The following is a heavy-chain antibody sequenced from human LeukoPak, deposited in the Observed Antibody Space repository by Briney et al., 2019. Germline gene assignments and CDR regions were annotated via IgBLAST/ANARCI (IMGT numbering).Heavy chain of an antibody. D-gene: IGHD3-16*01. CDR3: ATDDYWGLGY. V-gene: IGHV3-74*01. CDR2: IIQDGSVT. CDR1: GITFSDYY. Sequence: GGSLRLSCVTSGITFSDYYMHWVRQVPGEWLVWVSHIIQDGSVTSYADSVKGRFTISRDNAKDTVYLQLNNLRAEDTAVYYCATDDYWGLGYWGPGTLVTVSS. J-gene: IGHJ4*02.